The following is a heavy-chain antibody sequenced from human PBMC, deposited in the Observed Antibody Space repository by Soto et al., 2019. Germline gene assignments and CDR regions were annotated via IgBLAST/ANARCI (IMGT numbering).Heavy chain of an antibody. CDR1: GYTFTSYA. CDR3: ARDHYGSGSYYLNWFDP. V-gene: IGHV1-3*01. Sequence: ASVKLSCKASGYTFTSYAMHWVRQAPGQRFEWMGWINAGNGNTKYSQKFQGRVTITRDTSASTAYMELSSLRSEDTAVYYCARDHYGSGSYYLNWFDPWGQGTLVTVSS. J-gene: IGHJ5*02. D-gene: IGHD3-10*01. CDR2: INAGNGNT.